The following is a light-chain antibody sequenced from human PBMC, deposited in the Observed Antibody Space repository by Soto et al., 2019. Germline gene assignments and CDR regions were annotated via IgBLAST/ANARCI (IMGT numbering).Light chain of an antibody. J-gene: IGLJ3*02. CDR2: DVS. CDR1: SSDVGGYNY. Sequence: QSVLTQPRSVSGSPGQSVTISCTGTSSDVGGYNYVSWYQQHPGKAPKLMIYDVSKRPSGVPDRFSGSKSGNTASLTISGLQAEDEADYYCCSYAGSYTGNWVFGGGTQLTVL. CDR3: CSYAGSYTGNWV. V-gene: IGLV2-11*01.